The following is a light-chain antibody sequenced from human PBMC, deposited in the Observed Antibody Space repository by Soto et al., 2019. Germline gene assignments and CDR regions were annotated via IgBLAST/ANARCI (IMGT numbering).Light chain of an antibody. J-gene: IGLJ3*02. V-gene: IGLV2-14*01. Sequence: QSALTQPASVSGSPGQSITISCTGTSSDVGGYNYVSWYQQYPGKAPKLMIYDVSNRPSGVSNRFSGSKSGNTASLTISGLQADDEADYYCGSYTSSSTLGVFGGGTKFTVL. CDR3: GSYTSSSTLGV. CDR2: DVS. CDR1: SSDVGGYNY.